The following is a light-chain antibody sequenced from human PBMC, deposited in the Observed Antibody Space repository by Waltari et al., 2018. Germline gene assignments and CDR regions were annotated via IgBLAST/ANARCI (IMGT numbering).Light chain of an antibody. Sequence: QSVLTQPPSVTGAPGQRVTIPCPGRGSNIGAGYHAHWYQQLQRAAPKLLIYGSSTRPLGVPDRFFGATSGTSASLAITGLQAEDEADYYCQSYDTSLSVVFGGGTKLTVL. V-gene: IGLV1-40*01. CDR2: GSS. CDR3: QSYDTSLSVV. CDR1: GSNIGAGYH. J-gene: IGLJ3*02.